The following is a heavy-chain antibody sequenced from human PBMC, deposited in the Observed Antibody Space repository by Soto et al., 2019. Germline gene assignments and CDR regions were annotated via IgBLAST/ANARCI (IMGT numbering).Heavy chain of an antibody. CDR3: ARASLGHWLVPVYYYGMDV. J-gene: IGHJ6*02. CDR2: IIPIFGTA. V-gene: IGHV1-69*01. D-gene: IGHD6-19*01. Sequence: QVQLVQSGAEVKKPGSSVKVSCKASGGTFSSYAISWVRQAPGQGLEWMGGIIPIFGTANYAQKFQGRVTITADESTSTAYMELSSLRSEDPAVYYSARASLGHWLVPVYYYGMDVWGQGTTVTVSS. CDR1: GGTFSSYA.